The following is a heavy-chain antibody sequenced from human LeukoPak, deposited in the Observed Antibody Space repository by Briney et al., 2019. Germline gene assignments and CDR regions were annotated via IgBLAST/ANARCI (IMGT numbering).Heavy chain of an antibody. CDR1: GYTFTSYY. D-gene: IGHD3-10*01. Sequence: ASVKVSCKASGYTFTSYYMHWVRQAPGQGLEWMGIINPSGGSTSYAQKFQGRVTMTRDTSTSTVYMELSSLRSEDTAVYYCARDSNEVSGSSYYYYMDVWGKGTTVTVSS. CDR3: ARDSNEVSGSSYYYYMDV. J-gene: IGHJ6*03. CDR2: INPSGGST. V-gene: IGHV1-46*01.